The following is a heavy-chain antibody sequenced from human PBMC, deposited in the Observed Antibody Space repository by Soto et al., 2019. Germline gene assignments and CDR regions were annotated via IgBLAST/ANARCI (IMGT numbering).Heavy chain of an antibody. CDR1: GGTFSSYT. J-gene: IGHJ3*02. CDR3: AREGPPESSGLLYHSAFDI. D-gene: IGHD2-8*01. V-gene: IGHV1-69*04. CDR2: IIPLHSIA. Sequence: GASVKVSCKASGGTFSSYTISWVRQAPGQGLEWMGRIIPLHSIAKYEQKFQGRVTITADTSTNTAYMQLSSLRSEDTAVYYCAREGPPESSGLLYHSAFDIWGQGTVVTVSS.